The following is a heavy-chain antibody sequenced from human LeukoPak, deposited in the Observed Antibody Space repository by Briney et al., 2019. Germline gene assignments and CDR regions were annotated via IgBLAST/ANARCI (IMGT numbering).Heavy chain of an antibody. CDR2: VSTSGIT. J-gene: IGHJ4*02. D-gene: IGHD3-22*01. CDR3: ARATYDSSDYFYPYFDY. CDR1: GASISTYY. Sequence: PSETLSLTCTVSGASISTYYWTWIRQPAGKGLEWIGRVSTSGITKYNPSLKSRVIMSVDTSKNQFSLNLTPVTAADTAVYYCARATYDSSDYFYPYFDYWGQGTLVTVSS. V-gene: IGHV4-4*07.